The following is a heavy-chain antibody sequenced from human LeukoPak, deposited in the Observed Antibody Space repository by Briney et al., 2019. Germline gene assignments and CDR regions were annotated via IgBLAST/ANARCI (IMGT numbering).Heavy chain of an antibody. V-gene: IGHV1-2*02. J-gene: IGHJ4*02. D-gene: IGHD6-19*01. Sequence: ASVKVSCKTSGYTFTGYYMHWVRQAPGQGLEWMGWINPNSGGTKYAQKFHGRVTMTRDTSISTAYMELSRLRSDDTAMYYCATDSLVAGTGGYWGQGTLVTVSS. CDR3: ATDSLVAGTGGY. CDR1: GYTFTGYY. CDR2: INPNSGGT.